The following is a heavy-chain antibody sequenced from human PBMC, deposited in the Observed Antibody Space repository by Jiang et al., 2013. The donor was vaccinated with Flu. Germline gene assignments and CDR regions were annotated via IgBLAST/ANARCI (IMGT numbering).Heavy chain of an antibody. J-gene: IGHJ5*02. CDR3: ARAALDRGGDFWSGYLNWFDP. Sequence: PPGKGLEWIGEINHSGSTNYNPSLKSRVTISVDTSKNQFSLKLSSVTAADTAVYYCARAALDRGGDFWSGYLNWFDPWGQGTLVTVSS. V-gene: IGHV4-34*01. CDR2: INHSGST. D-gene: IGHD3-3*01.